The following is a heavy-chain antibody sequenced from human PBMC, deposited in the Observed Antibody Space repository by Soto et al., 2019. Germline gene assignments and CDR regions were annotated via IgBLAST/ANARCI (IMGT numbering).Heavy chain of an antibody. Sequence: ASVKVSCKASGYTFTGYYMHWVRQAPGQGLEWMGWINPNSGGPNYAQKFQGWVTMTRDTALSTAYMELSRLRSDDTAVYYCARGGGGSNHYLYYWGKGTLVTVSS. CDR3: ARGGGGSNHYLYY. V-gene: IGHV1-2*04. CDR2: INPNSGGP. CDR1: GYTFTGYY. J-gene: IGHJ4*02. D-gene: IGHD3-16*01.